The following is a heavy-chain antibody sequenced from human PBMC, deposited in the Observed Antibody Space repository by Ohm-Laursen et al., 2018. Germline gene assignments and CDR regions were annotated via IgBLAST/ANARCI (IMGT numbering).Heavy chain of an antibody. Sequence: GSLRLSCTASGFTFSSYAMSWVRQAPGKGLEWVSAISGSGGSTYYADSVKGRFTISRDNSKNTLYLQMNSLRAEDTAVYYCAKDRFEGGSYNYGVYGMDVWGQGTTVTVSS. D-gene: IGHD1-26*01. V-gene: IGHV3-23*01. J-gene: IGHJ6*02. CDR1: GFTFSSYA. CDR2: ISGSGGST. CDR3: AKDRFEGGSYNYGVYGMDV.